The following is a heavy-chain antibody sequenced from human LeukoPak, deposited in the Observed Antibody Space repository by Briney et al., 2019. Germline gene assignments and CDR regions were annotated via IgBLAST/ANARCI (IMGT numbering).Heavy chain of an antibody. J-gene: IGHJ4*02. CDR1: GISISSYY. CDR2: IYYSDNI. D-gene: IGHD4-17*01. Sequence: SETLSLTCTVSGISISSYYWSWIRQPPGKGLERIGYIYYSDNIKYNSSLKSRVTISEDTSKNQFSLNLTSVTAADTAVYYCARVWGTTGFDYWGQGTLVTVSS. V-gene: IGHV4-59*01. CDR3: ARVWGTTGFDY.